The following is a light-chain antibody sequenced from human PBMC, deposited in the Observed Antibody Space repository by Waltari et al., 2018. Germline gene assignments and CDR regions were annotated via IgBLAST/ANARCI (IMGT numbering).Light chain of an antibody. V-gene: IGLV2-8*01. Sequence: QSALTQPPSASGSPGQSVTISCTGTSSDVGGYNYVSWYQQYPGKAPKLMLYDVTKRPSGVPDRFSGSKSGNTASLTVAGLQAEDEADYYCSSYAGSNSVIFGGGTKLTVL. CDR1: SSDVGGYNY. CDR3: SSYAGSNSVI. CDR2: DVT. J-gene: IGLJ2*01.